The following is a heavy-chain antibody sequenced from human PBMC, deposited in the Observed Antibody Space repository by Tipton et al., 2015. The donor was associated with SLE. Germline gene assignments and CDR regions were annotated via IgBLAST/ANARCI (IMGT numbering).Heavy chain of an antibody. V-gene: IGHV4-39*07. CDR3: AREGIRVGGYVDY. CDR2: IYYSGST. D-gene: IGHD4-23*01. CDR1: GGSISSSSYY. J-gene: IGHJ4*02. Sequence: TLSLTCTVSGGSISSSSYYWGWIRQPPGKGLEWIGSIYYSGSTYYNPSLKSRVTISVDTSKNQFSLKLSSVTAADTAVYYCAREGIRVGGYVDYWGQGTLVTVSS.